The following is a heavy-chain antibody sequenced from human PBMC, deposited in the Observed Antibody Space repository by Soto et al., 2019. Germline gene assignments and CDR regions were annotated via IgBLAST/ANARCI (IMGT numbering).Heavy chain of an antibody. V-gene: IGHV4-59*12. CDR1: GGSISGSY. J-gene: IGHJ5*02. D-gene: IGHD2-8*01. CDR3: SRGGGRGYCTKVVCYGVNRFDP. CDR2: IYHSGST. Sequence: SETLSLTCTVSGGSISGSYWSWIRQPPGKGLEWLGYIYHSGSTNYNPSLRSRVTISVDTSKNQLSLKLTSVTAADTAVYYCSRGGGRGYCTKVVCYGVNRFDPWGQGTLVTVS.